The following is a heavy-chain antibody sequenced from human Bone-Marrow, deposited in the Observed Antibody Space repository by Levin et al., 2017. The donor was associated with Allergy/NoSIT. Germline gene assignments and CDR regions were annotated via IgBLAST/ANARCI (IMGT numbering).Heavy chain of an antibody. J-gene: IGHJ4*02. Sequence: RASVKVSCRASGYTASSYGISWMRQAPGRGLEWMGWISSYSGETNYAQKFQGRVTVTLDTSTNTAFMELRTLRSDDTAVYYCAGQQIAFNGPPDHWGQGSLLTVSS. D-gene: IGHD2-21*01. CDR3: AGQQIAFNGPPDH. V-gene: IGHV1-18*01. CDR2: ISSYSGET. CDR1: GYTASSYG.